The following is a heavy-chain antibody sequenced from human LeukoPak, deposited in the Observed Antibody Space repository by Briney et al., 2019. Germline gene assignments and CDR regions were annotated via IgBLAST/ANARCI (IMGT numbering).Heavy chain of an antibody. J-gene: IGHJ6*03. Sequence: SETLSLTCTVSGGSISSYYWSWIRQPPGRGLEWTGFIYYSGSTNYHPSHKSRVTISVDTSKNQFSLKLNSVTAADTAVYYCARSAPVKDIVVVPAAIGYYYYMDVWGKGTTVTVSS. V-gene: IGHV4-59*01. D-gene: IGHD2-2*02. CDR2: IYYSGST. CDR3: ARSAPVKDIVVVPAAIGYYYYMDV. CDR1: GGSISSYY.